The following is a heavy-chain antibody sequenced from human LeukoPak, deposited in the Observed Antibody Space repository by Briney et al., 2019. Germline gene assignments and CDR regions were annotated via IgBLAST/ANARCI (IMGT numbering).Heavy chain of an antibody. Sequence: HPGGSLRLSCAASGFTFSSYAMSWVRQAPGKGLEWVSAISGSGGSTYYADSVKGRFTISRDNSKNTVYLQMNSLRAEDTAIYYCAKHRTKVAGTFQHWGQGTLVTVSS. V-gene: IGHV3-23*01. CDR1: GFTFSSYA. D-gene: IGHD6-19*01. CDR3: AKHRTKVAGTFQH. J-gene: IGHJ1*01. CDR2: ISGSGGST.